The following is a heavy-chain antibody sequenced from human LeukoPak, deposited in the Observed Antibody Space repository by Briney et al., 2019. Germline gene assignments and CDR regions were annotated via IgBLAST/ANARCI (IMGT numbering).Heavy chain of an antibody. V-gene: IGHV3-7*01. CDR2: IKQDGSEK. CDR1: GFTFSSYW. D-gene: IGHD5-18*01. Sequence: GGSLRLSCAASGFTFSSYWMSWVRQAPGKGLEWVANIKQDGSEKYYVDSVKGRFTISRDNAKNSLYLQMNSLRAEDTAVYYCAREGIHIQLSDFDYWGQGTLVTVSS. J-gene: IGHJ4*02. CDR3: AREGIHIQLSDFDY.